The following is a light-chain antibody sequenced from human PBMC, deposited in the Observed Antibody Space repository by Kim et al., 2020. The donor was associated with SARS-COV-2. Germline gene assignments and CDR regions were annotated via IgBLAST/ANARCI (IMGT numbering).Light chain of an antibody. V-gene: IGLV3-21*04. J-gene: IGLJ3*02. CDR3: QVWDSDSDHWV. CDR1: NIGRKS. CDR2: SDS. Sequence: SYELTQPPSVSVAPGKAARITCGGNNIGRKSVHWCQQKPGQAPVLVIYSDSDRPSGIPERFSGSNSANTATLTISRVEAGDEADYYCQVWDSDSDHWVFG.